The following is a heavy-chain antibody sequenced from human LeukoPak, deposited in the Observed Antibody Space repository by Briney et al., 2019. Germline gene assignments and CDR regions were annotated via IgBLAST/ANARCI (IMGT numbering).Heavy chain of an antibody. D-gene: IGHD5-24*01. CDR2: IGGSDGTT. CDR3: AKRDDSGRWPHHFDY. V-gene: IGHV3-23*01. J-gene: IGHJ4*02. CDR1: GFTFSTFA. Sequence: GGSLRLSCAASGFTFSTFAMSWVRQAPGKGLEWVSAIGGSDGTTYYADSVKGRFTISRDNSKNTLYLQMNSLRAEDTALYYCAKRDDSGRWPHHFDYWGQGTLVTVSP.